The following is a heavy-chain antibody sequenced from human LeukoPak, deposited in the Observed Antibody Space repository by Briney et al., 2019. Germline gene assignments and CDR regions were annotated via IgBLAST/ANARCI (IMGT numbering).Heavy chain of an antibody. J-gene: IGHJ4*02. CDR1: GFTFDYSA. V-gene: IGHV3-23*01. D-gene: IGHD3-22*01. CDR2: INTGDIT. CDR3: VKGGFTYYDD. Sequence: GGSLRLSCAASGFTFDYSAMTWVRQAPEKGLEWVSPINTGDITFYANSVRGRFTISRDNSKNALFLQMNSLRAEDTAIYYCVKGGFTYYDDWGQGTLVTVSS.